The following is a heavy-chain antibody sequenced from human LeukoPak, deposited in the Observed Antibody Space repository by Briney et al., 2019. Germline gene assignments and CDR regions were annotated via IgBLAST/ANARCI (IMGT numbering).Heavy chain of an antibody. D-gene: IGHD6-13*01. CDR2: ISRSGSV. V-gene: IGHV4-38-2*02. Sequence: SETLSLTCTVSGYSISSGYYWGWIRQPPGKGRDWIGSISRSGSVYYNPSLKSRVTISVDTSKNQFSLKLSSVTAADTAVYYCARVRRTAAGSFDYWGQGTLVTVSS. CDR3: ARVRRTAAGSFDY. J-gene: IGHJ4*02. CDR1: GYSISSGYY.